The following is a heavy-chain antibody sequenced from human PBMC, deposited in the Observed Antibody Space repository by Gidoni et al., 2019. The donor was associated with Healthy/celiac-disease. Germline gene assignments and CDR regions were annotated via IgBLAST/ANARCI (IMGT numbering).Heavy chain of an antibody. J-gene: IGHJ4*02. D-gene: IGHD3-10*01. CDR2: IWYDGSNK. CDR1: GFTFSSYG. CDR3: ARDDYYGSGRFFDY. Sequence: QVQLVESGGGVVQPGRSLRRSCAALGFTFSSYGMHWVRQAPGKGLEWVAVIWYDGSNKYYADSVKGRFTISRDNSKNTLYLQMNSLRAEDTAVYYCARDDYYGSGRFFDYWGQGTLVTVSS. V-gene: IGHV3-33*01.